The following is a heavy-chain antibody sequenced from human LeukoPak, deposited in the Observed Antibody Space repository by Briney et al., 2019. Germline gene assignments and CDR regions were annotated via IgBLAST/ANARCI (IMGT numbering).Heavy chain of an antibody. Sequence: GASVKVSCKASGYTFTTHDIKWVRQATGQGLEWLGWMSPNSGDTGYAQKFQGRVTMTSDSSISTAYMELSSLRSEDTAIYYCVRTPPNWGFDYWGQGTLVTVSS. CDR2: MSPNSGDT. V-gene: IGHV1-8*01. J-gene: IGHJ4*02. CDR1: GYTFTTHD. CDR3: VRTPPNWGFDY. D-gene: IGHD7-27*01.